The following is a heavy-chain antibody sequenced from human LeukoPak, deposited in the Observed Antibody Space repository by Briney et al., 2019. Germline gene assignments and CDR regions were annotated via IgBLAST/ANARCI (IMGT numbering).Heavy chain of an antibody. Sequence: GGSLRLSCAASGFTFSSYAMSWVRQAPGKGLEWVSAISGSGGSTYYADSVKGRFTISRDNSKNTLYLQMNSLRAEDTAVYYCAKDPSLVGAPPYFDYWGQGTLVTVSS. CDR1: GFTFSSYA. CDR2: ISGSGGST. D-gene: IGHD1-26*01. J-gene: IGHJ4*02. V-gene: IGHV3-23*01. CDR3: AKDPSLVGAPPYFDY.